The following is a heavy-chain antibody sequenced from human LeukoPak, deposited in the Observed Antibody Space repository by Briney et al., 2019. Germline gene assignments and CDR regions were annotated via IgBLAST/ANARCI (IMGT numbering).Heavy chain of an antibody. V-gene: IGHV4-59*06. CDR1: GGSISNYY. CDR3: AREVVVTQNDAFDI. J-gene: IGHJ3*02. Sequence: PSETLSLTCTVSGGSISNYYWSWIRQHPGKGLEWIGYIYYSGSTYYNPSLKSRVTISVDTSKNQFSLKLSSVTAADTAVYYCAREVVVTQNDAFDIWGQGTMVTVSS. D-gene: IGHD3-22*01. CDR2: IYYSGST.